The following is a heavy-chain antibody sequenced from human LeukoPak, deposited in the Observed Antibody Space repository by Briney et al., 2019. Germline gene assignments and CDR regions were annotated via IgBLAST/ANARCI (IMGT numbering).Heavy chain of an antibody. V-gene: IGHV4-59*01. D-gene: IGHD1-26*01. CDR1: GGSISSYY. J-gene: IGHJ4*02. CDR3: ARNGGSYSFDY. CDR2: ISYSGST. Sequence: SETLSLACTVSGGSISSYYWSWIRQPPGKGLEWIGYISYSGSTNYISSLKSRVTISVDTSKNQFSLRLSSVTAADTAMYYCARNGGSYSFDYWGQGTPVAVSA.